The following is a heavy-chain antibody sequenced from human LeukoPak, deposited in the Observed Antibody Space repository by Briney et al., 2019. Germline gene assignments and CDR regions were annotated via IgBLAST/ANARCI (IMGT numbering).Heavy chain of an antibody. CDR3: ARRFTPLPEYCSSTSCYWSYFDY. V-gene: IGHV1-18*01. D-gene: IGHD2-2*01. Sequence: ASVKVSCTASGYTFTSYGISWVRQAPGQGLEWMGWISAYNGNTNYAQKLQGRVTMTTDTSTSTAYMELRSLRSDDTAVYYCARRFTPLPEYCSSTSCYWSYFDYWGQGTLVTVSS. J-gene: IGHJ4*02. CDR2: ISAYNGNT. CDR1: GYTFTSYG.